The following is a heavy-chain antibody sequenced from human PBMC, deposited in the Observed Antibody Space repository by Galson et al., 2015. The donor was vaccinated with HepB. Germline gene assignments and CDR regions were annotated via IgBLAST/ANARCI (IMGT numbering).Heavy chain of an antibody. CDR1: GFTFSSYS. V-gene: IGHV3-21*01. J-gene: IGHJ1*01. CDR2: ISSSSSYI. D-gene: IGHD3-22*01. Sequence: SLRLSCAASGFTFSSYSMNWVRQAPGKGLEWVSSISSSSSYIYYADSVKGRFTISRDNAKNSLYLQMNSLRAEDTAVYYCARDLSDDSSGYYPGFQHWGQGTLVTVSS. CDR3: ARDLSDDSSGYYPGFQH.